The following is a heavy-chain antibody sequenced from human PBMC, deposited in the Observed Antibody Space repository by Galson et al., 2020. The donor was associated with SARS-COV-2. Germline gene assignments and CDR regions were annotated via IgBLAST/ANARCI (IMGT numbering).Heavy chain of an antibody. J-gene: IGHJ4*02. D-gene: IGHD3-10*01. CDR1: GFSLSTSGRC. CDR3: ARTYGSGTPFDY. Sequence: ESGPTLVKPTQTLTLTCTFSGFSLSTSGRCVGWIRQPPGTALEWLARIDWDDDKYYSTSLKTRLTISKDTSKNQVVLTMTNMDPVDTATYYCARTYGSGTPFDYWGQGTLVTVSS. CDR2: IDWDDDK. V-gene: IGHV2-70*11.